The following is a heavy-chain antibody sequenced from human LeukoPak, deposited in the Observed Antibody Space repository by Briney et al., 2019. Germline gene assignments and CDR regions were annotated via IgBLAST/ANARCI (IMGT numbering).Heavy chain of an antibody. V-gene: IGHV3-30*02. J-gene: IGHJ4*02. CDR3: AKDGDFWSGDYQGY. Sequence: GGSLRLSCAASGFTFRKYAMTWVRQAPGKGLEWVAFIRYDGSNKYYADSVKGRFTISRDNSKNTLYLQMNSLRAEDTAVYYCAKDGDFWSGDYQGYWGQGTLVTVSS. CDR2: IRYDGSNK. CDR1: GFTFRKYA. D-gene: IGHD3-3*01.